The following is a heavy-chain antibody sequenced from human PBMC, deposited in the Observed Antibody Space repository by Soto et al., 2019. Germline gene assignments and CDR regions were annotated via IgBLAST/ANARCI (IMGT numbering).Heavy chain of an antibody. CDR3: ARGSQNFWMREDAFDI. D-gene: IGHD3-3*01. CDR1: GFSFSTYS. Sequence: ESGGGQVKPGGSLRLSCAASGFSFSTYSMNWVRQAPGTGLEWVSSIHSSSRYIYYADSVKGRFTISRDNAKNSLFLQMSSLRAEDTAVYYCARGSQNFWMREDAFDIWGQGTMVSVSS. J-gene: IGHJ3*02. V-gene: IGHV3-21*01. CDR2: IHSSSRYI.